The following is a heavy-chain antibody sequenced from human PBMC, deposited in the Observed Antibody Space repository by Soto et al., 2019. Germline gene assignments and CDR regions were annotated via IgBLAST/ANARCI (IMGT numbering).Heavy chain of an antibody. CDR1: GGSFSGYY. Sequence: QVQLQQWGAGLLKPSETLSLTCAVYGGSFSGYYWSWIRQPPGKGLEWIGEINHSGSTNYNPSLKSRVTISVDTSKNQFSRKLSSVTAADTAVYYCASRRSGLRYFDWLLAFDYWGQGTLVTVSS. CDR3: ASRRSGLRYFDWLLAFDY. V-gene: IGHV4-34*01. D-gene: IGHD3-9*01. CDR2: INHSGST. J-gene: IGHJ4*02.